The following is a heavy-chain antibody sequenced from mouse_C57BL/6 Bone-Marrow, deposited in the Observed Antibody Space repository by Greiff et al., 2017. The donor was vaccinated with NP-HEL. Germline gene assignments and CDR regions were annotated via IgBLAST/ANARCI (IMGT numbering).Heavy chain of an antibody. Sequence: EVMLQQSGAELVRPGASVKLSCTASGFNIKDDYMHWVKQRPEQGLEWIGWIDPENGDTEYASKFQGKATITADTSSNTAYLQLSSLTSEDTAVYYCTADYYGSSYDFDYWGQGTTLTVSS. CDR2: IDPENGDT. D-gene: IGHD1-1*01. CDR1: GFNIKDDY. V-gene: IGHV14-4*01. J-gene: IGHJ2*01. CDR3: TADYYGSSYDFDY.